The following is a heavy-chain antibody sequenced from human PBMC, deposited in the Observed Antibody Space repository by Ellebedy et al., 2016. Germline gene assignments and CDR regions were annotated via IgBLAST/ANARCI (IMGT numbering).Heavy chain of an antibody. D-gene: IGHD5-24*01. V-gene: IGHV3-74*01. CDR3: ARDALVEMATIYYFDY. Sequence: GGSLRLSCAASGFTFSSYWMHWVRQAPGKGLVWVSRINSDGSSTSYADSVKGRFTISRDNAKNTLYLQMNSLRAEDTAVYYCARDALVEMATIYYFDYWGQGTLVTVSS. CDR2: INSDGSST. CDR1: GFTFSSYW. J-gene: IGHJ4*02.